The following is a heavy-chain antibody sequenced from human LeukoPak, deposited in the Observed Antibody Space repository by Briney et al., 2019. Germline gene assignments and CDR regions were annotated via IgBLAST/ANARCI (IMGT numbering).Heavy chain of an antibody. D-gene: IGHD5-24*01. Sequence: SETLSLTCTVSGASISSDTYYWTWIRQPAGKGLEWIGRIYTSGTSNYNPSLKSRVTISVDTSRNHFSLKLTSVTTADTAVYYCARGPGGYRSPSFDYWGQGILVTVS. V-gene: IGHV4-61*02. J-gene: IGHJ4*02. CDR2: IYTSGTS. CDR1: GASISSDTYY. CDR3: ARGPGGYRSPSFDY.